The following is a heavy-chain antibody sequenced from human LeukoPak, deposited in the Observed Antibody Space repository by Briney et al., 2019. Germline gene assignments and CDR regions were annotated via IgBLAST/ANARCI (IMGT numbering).Heavy chain of an antibody. J-gene: IGHJ6*02. V-gene: IGHV1-18*01. CDR2: ISTYHGYA. CDR3: ARGSHDPNDYYYYYGLDV. D-gene: IGHD3-3*01. CDR1: GYTFTNYG. Sequence: ASVKVSGTASGYTFTNYGIGWVRQAPGQGLEWMGWISTYHGYANYAEMLQGRVTMTTDTSTSTAYMELRNLRSDDTAVYYCARGSHDPNDYYYYYGLDVWGQGTTVTVSS.